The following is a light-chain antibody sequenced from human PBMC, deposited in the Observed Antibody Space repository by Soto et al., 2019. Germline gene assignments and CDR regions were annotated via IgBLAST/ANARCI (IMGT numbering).Light chain of an antibody. V-gene: IGLV2-8*01. Sequence: QSVLTQPPSASGSPGQSVTISCTGTSSDVGGYNSVSWYQQHPGKAPKLMIYGVTKRPSGVPDRFSGSKSGNTASLTVSGLQAEDEADYYCSSYAGSNTFVVFGGGTKLTVL. CDR1: SSDVGGYNS. CDR2: GVT. CDR3: SSYAGSNTFVV. J-gene: IGLJ2*01.